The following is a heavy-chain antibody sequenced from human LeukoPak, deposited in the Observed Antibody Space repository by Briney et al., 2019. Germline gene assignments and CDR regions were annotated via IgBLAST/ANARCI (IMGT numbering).Heavy chain of an antibody. CDR2: IIPIFGTA. CDR3: ATLDLAVAGTNYFDY. CDR1: GGTFSSYS. D-gene: IGHD6-19*01. V-gene: IGHV1-69*06. Sequence: SVKVSCKASGGTFSSYSISWVRQAPGQGLEWMGWIIPIFGTANYAQKFQGRVTITADKSTSTAYMELSSLRSEDTAVYYCATLDLAVAGTNYFDYWGQGTLVTVSS. J-gene: IGHJ4*02.